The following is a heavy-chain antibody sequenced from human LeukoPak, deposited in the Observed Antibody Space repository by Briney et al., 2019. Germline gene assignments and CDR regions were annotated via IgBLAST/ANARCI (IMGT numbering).Heavy chain of an antibody. D-gene: IGHD3-10*01. CDR2: IYPGDSDT. Sequence: GESLKISCKGSGYSFTSYWIGWVRQMPGEGLEWMGIIYPGDSDTRYSPSFQGQVTISADRSISTAYLQWSSLKASDTAMYYCASGQYYYGSGRPRGYFDYWGQGTLVTVSS. CDR1: GYSFTSYW. CDR3: ASGQYYYGSGRPRGYFDY. V-gene: IGHV5-51*01. J-gene: IGHJ4*02.